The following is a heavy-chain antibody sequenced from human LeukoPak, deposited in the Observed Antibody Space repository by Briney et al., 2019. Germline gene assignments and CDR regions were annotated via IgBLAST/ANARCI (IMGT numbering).Heavy chain of an antibody. CDR3: ARVRWRYSSGWFFHPTFDY. V-gene: IGHV4-59*01. J-gene: IGHJ4*02. CDR1: GGSISSYY. D-gene: IGHD6-19*01. Sequence: SETLSLTCTVSGGSISSYYWSWIRQPPGKGLEWIGYIYYSGSTNYNPSLKSRVTISVDTSKNQFSLKLSSVTAADTAVYYCARVRWRYSSGWFFHPTFDYWGQGTLVTVSS. CDR2: IYYSGST.